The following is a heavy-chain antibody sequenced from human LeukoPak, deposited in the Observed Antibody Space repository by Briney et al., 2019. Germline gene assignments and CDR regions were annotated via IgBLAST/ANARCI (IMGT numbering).Heavy chain of an antibody. CDR3: AKGSRDSRPYYFDF. CDR1: GFTVSDNL. J-gene: IGHJ4*02. V-gene: IGHV3-23*01. Sequence: GGSLRLSCAVSGFTVSDNLLTWVRQAPGKGLEWVSAITGSGGDTYHADSVKGRFTISRDNSENTLYLQMNSLRAEDTAVYYCAKGSRDSRPYYFDFWGQGTLVTVSS. D-gene: IGHD3-3*01. CDR2: ITGSGGDT.